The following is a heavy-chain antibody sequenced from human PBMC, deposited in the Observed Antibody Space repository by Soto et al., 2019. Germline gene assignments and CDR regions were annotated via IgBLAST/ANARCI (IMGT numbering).Heavy chain of an antibody. D-gene: IGHD3-10*01. CDR3: ARDSKITMVRGTYYYYGMDV. CDR2: ISAYNGNT. Sequence: GASGKVCCKASGYTFTSYGISWVRQAPGQGLEWMGWISAYNGNTNYAQKLQGRVTMTTDTSTSTAYMELRSLRSDDTAVYYCARDSKITMVRGTYYYYGMDVWGQGTPVTVSS. CDR1: GYTFTSYG. J-gene: IGHJ6*01. V-gene: IGHV1-18*01.